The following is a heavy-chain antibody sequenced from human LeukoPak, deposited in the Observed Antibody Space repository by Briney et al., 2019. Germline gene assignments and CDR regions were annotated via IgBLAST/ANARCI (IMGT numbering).Heavy chain of an antibody. V-gene: IGHV3-21*04. J-gene: IGHJ2*01. Sequence: GGSLSLSCDASGFTFSNYNMNWVRQAPGKELEWVSYITSTSSYIYYADSVKGRFTIPRDNAKNSLYLQMSSLAPEDTAVYYCAKAGYYYDRSGYYYDRSRYFDLWGRGTLVTVSS. CDR2: ITSTSSYI. CDR1: GFTFSNYN. CDR3: AKAGYYYDRSGYYYDRSRYFDL. D-gene: IGHD3-22*01.